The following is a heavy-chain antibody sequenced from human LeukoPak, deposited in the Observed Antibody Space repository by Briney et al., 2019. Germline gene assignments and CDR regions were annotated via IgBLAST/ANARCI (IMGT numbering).Heavy chain of an antibody. Sequence: PGGSLRLSCAAPGFSFSGSAMHWVRQASGKGLEWVGRIRSKANSYATAYAASVKGRFTISRDDSKNTAYLQMNSLKTEDTAVYYCTRRGGDQNVQNDYWGQGTLVTVSS. CDR3: TRRGGDQNVQNDY. J-gene: IGHJ4*02. V-gene: IGHV3-73*01. CDR2: IRSKANSYAT. D-gene: IGHD4-17*01. CDR1: GFSFSGSA.